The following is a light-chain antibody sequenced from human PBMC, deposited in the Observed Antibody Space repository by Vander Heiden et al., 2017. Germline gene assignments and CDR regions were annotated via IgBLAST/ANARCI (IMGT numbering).Light chain of an antibody. CDR1: QNIRRY. J-gene: IGKJ1*01. CDR2: AAS. V-gene: IGKV1-39*01. CDR3: QQSDNIPWT. Sequence: DIQLTQSPSSLSASVGDRVTITCRASQNIRRYLNWYQQQPGKAPKVLIYAASSLQSGVPSRFSGSGSGTDFTLTITSLQPEDFASYYCQQSDNIPWTFGQGTKVE.